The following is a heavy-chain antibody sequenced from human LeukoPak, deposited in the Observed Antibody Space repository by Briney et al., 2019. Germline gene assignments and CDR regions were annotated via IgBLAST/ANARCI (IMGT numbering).Heavy chain of an antibody. V-gene: IGHV3-43*02. J-gene: IGHJ4*02. CDR3: VKDHPVLAF. CDR2: IRGDGFTR. CDR1: EFSFGDSG. D-gene: IGHD1-14*01. Sequence: GGSLRLSCAASEFSFGDSGMHWFGQFPGRGLEWLCLIRGDGFTRFYADSVKGRFTVSRDNSINSLYLQMKSLKTEDTALYYCVKDHPVLAFWGQGVLVSVSS.